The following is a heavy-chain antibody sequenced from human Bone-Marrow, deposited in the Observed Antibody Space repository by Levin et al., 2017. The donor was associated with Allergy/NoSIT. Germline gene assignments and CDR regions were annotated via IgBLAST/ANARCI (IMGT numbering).Heavy chain of an antibody. CDR1: GFTFSDYY. D-gene: IGHD1-26*01. CDR3: ARRSGTYVRYYFDH. V-gene: IGHV3-11*01. Sequence: GESLKISCAASGFTFSDYYMSWIRQAPGKGLEWVSYISSTGSTIHYADSVKGRFTISRDNAKNPLYLQMNSLRAEDTAVYYCARRSGTYVRYYFDHWGQGTLITVSS. CDR2: ISSTGSTI. J-gene: IGHJ4*02.